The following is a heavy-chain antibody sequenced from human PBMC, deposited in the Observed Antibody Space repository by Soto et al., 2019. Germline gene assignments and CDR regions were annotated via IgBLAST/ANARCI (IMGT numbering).Heavy chain of an antibody. Sequence: GGSLRLSCAASGFTFSSYGMHWVRQAPGKGLEWVAVIWYDGSNKYYADSVKGRFTISRDNSKNTLYLQMNSLRAEDTAVYYCAREGPYYYHSSGPDYWGQGTLVTVSS. V-gene: IGHV3-33*01. D-gene: IGHD3-22*01. CDR1: GFTFSSYG. CDR2: IWYDGSNK. J-gene: IGHJ4*02. CDR3: AREGPYYYHSSGPDY.